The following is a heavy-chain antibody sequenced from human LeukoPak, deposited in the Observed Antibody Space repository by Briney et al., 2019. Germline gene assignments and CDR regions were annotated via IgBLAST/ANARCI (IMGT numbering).Heavy chain of an antibody. CDR3: ARGILTGYSANYYYYYYMDV. J-gene: IGHJ6*03. CDR2: IYYSGST. Sequence: SETLSLTCTVSGGSISSYYWSWIRQPPGKGLEWIGYIYYSGSTNYNPSLKNRVTISVDTSKNQFSLKLSSVTAADTAVYYCARGILTGYSANYYYYYYMDVWGKGTTVTVSS. CDR1: GGSISSYY. V-gene: IGHV4-59*01. D-gene: IGHD3-9*01.